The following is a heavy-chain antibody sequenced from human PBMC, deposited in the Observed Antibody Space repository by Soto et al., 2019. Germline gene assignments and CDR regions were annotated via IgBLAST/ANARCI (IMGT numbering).Heavy chain of an antibody. J-gene: IGHJ4*02. D-gene: IGHD3-10*01. Sequence: SETLSLTCIVSGASISSDYWNWIRQPPGKGLEWIGGINHSGSTNYNPSLKSRVTISVDTSKNQFSLKLSSVTAADTAVYYCARDMAYYYGSGSYYPPRYFDYWGQGTLVTVSS. V-gene: IGHV4-34*01. CDR3: ARDMAYYYGSGSYYPPRYFDY. CDR2: INHSGST. CDR1: GASISSDY.